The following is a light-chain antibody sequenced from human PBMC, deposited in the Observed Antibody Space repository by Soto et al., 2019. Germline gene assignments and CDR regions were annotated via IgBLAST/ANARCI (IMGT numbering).Light chain of an antibody. J-gene: IGKJ5*01. V-gene: IGKV1-39*01. CDR1: QSISNY. CDR2: GAT. CDR3: HQTYSPPLT. Sequence: DVQITQSPSSLSASVGDRVTITCRSSQSISNYLNWYQQNTGKPPRVLIYGATNVQSGVPSRFSGSGSGTDFTLPISNLRPEDFSTYYCHQTYSPPLTFGQGTRLEIK.